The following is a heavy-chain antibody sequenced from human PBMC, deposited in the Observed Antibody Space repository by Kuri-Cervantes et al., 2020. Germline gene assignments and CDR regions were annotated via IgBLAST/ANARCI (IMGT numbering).Heavy chain of an antibody. D-gene: IGHD2-8*01. Sequence: GGSLRLSCAASGFTFSSYAMHWVRQAPGKGLEWVAVISYDGSNKYYADSVKGRFTISRDNSKNTLYLQMNSLRAEDTAVYYCAKGFNNDGPAEYFQHWGQGTLVTVSS. CDR1: GFTFSSYA. V-gene: IGHV3-30-3*01. CDR3: AKGFNNDGPAEYFQH. CDR2: ISYDGSNK. J-gene: IGHJ1*01.